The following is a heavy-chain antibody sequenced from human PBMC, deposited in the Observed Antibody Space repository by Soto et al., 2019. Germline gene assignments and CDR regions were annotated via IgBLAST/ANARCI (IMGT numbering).Heavy chain of an antibody. CDR1: GDIFTNYG. CDR2: INRYNGDR. CDR3: ASLPLGGVRMLRCFDP. Sequence: APVKVSRKAQGDIFTNYGIGWVRQAPGHGLEWMGLINRYNGDRKVAQKFQDRVSLTTDTSTDTAYMELNSLRSGDTAVYHCASLPLGGVRMLRCFDPWGQGPLVTVS. D-gene: IGHD2-8*02. V-gene: IGHV1-18*01. J-gene: IGHJ5*02.